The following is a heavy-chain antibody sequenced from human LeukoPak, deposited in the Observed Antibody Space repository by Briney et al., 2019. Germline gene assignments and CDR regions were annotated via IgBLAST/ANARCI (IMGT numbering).Heavy chain of an antibody. D-gene: IGHD3-22*01. J-gene: IGHJ4*02. V-gene: IGHV4-34*01. Sequence: SETLSLTCAVYGGSFSGYYWSWIRQPPGKGLEWIGEINHSGSTNYNPSLKSRVTISVDTSKNQFSLKLSSVTAADTAVYYCARRYDSSGYYYVKGTPFDYWGQGTLVTVSS. CDR3: ARRYDSSGYYYVKGTPFDY. CDR1: GGSFSGYY. CDR2: INHSGST.